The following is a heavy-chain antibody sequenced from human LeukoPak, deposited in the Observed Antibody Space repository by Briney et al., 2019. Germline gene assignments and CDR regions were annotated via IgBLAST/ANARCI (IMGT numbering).Heavy chain of an antibody. CDR2: ISRSGDET. D-gene: IGHD3-3*01. CDR1: GFTFSYYA. CDR3: AKVNDFWSGYYYFDY. V-gene: IGHV3-23*01. J-gene: IGHJ4*02. Sequence: GGSLRLSCAASGFTFSYYAMTWVRQAPGKGLEWLTSISRSGDETYYADSVKGRFTISRDNSKNTLYLQMNSLRAEDTAVYYCAKVNDFWSGYYYFDYWGQGILVTVSS.